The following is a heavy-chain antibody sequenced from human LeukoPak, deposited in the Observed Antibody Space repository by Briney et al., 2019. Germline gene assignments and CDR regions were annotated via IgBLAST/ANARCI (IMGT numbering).Heavy chain of an antibody. V-gene: IGHV1-69*05. CDR3: ASSPTYGGNSGGYYFDY. J-gene: IGHJ4*02. CDR2: IIPIFGTA. D-gene: IGHD4-23*01. CDR1: GGTFSSYA. Sequence: APVKVSCKASGGTFSSYAISWVRQAPGQGLEWMGGIIPIFGTANYAQKFQGRVTITTDESTSTAYMELSSLRSEGTAVYYCASSPTYGGNSGGYYFDYWGQGTLVTVSS.